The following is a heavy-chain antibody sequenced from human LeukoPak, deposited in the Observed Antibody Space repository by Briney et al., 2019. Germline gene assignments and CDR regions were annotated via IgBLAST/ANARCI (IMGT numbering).Heavy chain of an antibody. J-gene: IGHJ4*02. V-gene: IGHV4-59*07. CDR3: ARGGWSMDY. CDR2: VYYSGNT. D-gene: IGHD6-19*01. Sequence: SDTLSPTCTVSGGSMTNFYWSWVRQPPGKGLEWIGYVYYSGNTDYNPSLKSRVTISVDTSKNQFSLKLTSVTAADTAVYYCARGGWSMDYWGRGTLVTVSS. CDR1: GGSMTNFY.